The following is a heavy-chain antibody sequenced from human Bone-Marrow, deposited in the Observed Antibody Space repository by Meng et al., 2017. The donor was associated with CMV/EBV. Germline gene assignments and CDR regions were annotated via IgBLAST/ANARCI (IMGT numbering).Heavy chain of an antibody. CDR2: IYYSGST. CDR3: ARVGDDYGDYGFDY. V-gene: IGHV4-39*07. J-gene: IGHJ4*02. D-gene: IGHD4-17*01. Sequence: SGGSISSSSYYWGWIRQPPGKGLEWIGSIYYSGSTYYNPSLKSRVTISVDTSKNQFSLKLSSVTAADTAVYHCARVGDDYGDYGFDYWGQGTLVTVSS. CDR1: GGSISSSSYY.